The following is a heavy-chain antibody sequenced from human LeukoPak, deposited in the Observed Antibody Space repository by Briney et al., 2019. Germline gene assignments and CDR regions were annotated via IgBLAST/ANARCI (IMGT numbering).Heavy chain of an antibody. CDR3: ARRYIVATAYAY. Sequence: SETLSLTCAVYGRSFSGYYWSWIRQPPGRGLEWIGEINHSGSTNYNPSLKSRVTISVDTSKNQFSLKLSSVTAADTAVYYCARRYIVATAYAYWGQETLVTVSS. CDR1: GRSFSGYY. V-gene: IGHV4-34*01. CDR2: INHSGST. D-gene: IGHD5-12*01. J-gene: IGHJ4*02.